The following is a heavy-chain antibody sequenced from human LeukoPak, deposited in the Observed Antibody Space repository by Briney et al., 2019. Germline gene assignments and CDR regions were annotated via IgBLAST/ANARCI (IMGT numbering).Heavy chain of an antibody. V-gene: IGHV1-69*06. CDR3: ARVRDGYNDDY. D-gene: IGHD5-24*01. Sequence: SVKVSCKPSRGTLNRYSISWVRQAPRHPLEWMGRIIPIFGTANYAQKFQGRVTITADKSTSTAYMELSSLRSEDTAVYYCARVRDGYNDDYWGQGTLVTVSS. CDR1: RGTLNRYS. J-gene: IGHJ4*02. CDR2: IIPIFGTA.